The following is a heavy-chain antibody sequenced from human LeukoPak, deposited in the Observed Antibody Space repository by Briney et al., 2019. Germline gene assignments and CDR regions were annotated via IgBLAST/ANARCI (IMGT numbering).Heavy chain of an antibody. J-gene: IGHJ4*02. CDR2: VYYSGST. CDR1: GGSVSSSGYY. V-gene: IGHV4-39*01. D-gene: IGHD4-17*01. CDR3: ASVGGDYDAHWTILGY. Sequence: SETLSLTCTVSGGSVSSSGYYWGWIRQPPGKGLEWIGSVYYSGSTYYNPSLKSRVTISVDTSKNQFSLKLSSVTAADTAVYYCASVGGDYDAHWTILGYWGQGTLVTVSS.